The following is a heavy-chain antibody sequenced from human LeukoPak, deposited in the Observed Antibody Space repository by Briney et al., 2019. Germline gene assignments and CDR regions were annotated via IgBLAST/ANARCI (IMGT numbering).Heavy chain of an antibody. V-gene: IGHV3-7*02. J-gene: IGHJ3*02. CDR3: ETHSALDI. CDR1: GFTFSIYW. CDR2: IEEDGGEI. Sequence: PGRSLRLSCAASGFTFSIYWMSWVRQAPGKGLEWVASIEEDGGEIHYVDSVKGRFTISRDNAKNSLYLQMNSLRAEDTAVYYCETHSALDIWGHGTMVTVSS.